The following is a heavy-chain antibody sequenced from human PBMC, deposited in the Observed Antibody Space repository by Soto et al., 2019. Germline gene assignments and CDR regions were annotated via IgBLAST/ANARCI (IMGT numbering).Heavy chain of an antibody. D-gene: IGHD2-2*01. CDR2: IIPIFGTA. CDR3: AKPRRYCSSTSCPLSYYYYYIDV. J-gene: IGHJ6*03. V-gene: IGHV1-69*13. Sequence: SVKVSCKASGGTFSSYAISWVRQAPGQGLEWMGGIIPIFGTANYAQKFQGRVTITADESTSTAYMELSSLRSEDTAVYYCAKPRRYCSSTSCPLSYYYYYIDVWGKGTTVTVSS. CDR1: GGTFSSYA.